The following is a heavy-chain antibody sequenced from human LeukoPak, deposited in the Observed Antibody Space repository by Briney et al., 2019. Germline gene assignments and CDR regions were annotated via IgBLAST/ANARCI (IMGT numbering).Heavy chain of an antibody. Sequence: GGSLRLSCAASGFTFSSYAMSWVHQAPGKGLEWVSAISGSGSSTYFADSVKGRVTISRDNSKNTLYLQMNSLRAEDTAVYYCAKAVGYSSGWPRFDYWGQGTLVTVSS. J-gene: IGHJ4*02. CDR2: ISGSGSST. CDR3: AKAVGYSSGWPRFDY. V-gene: IGHV3-23*01. D-gene: IGHD6-19*01. CDR1: GFTFSSYA.